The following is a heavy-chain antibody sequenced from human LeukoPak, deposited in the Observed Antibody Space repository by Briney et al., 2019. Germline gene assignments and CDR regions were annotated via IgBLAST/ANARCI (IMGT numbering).Heavy chain of an antibody. Sequence: ASVTVSCKASGYTFTSYDINWVRQAPGQGPEWMGWMNPNSGNTGYAQKFQGRVTMTRNTSISTAYMELSSLRSEDTAVYYCARARNLEWLLSYYYYGMDVWGQGTTVTVSS. J-gene: IGHJ6*02. V-gene: IGHV1-8*01. CDR3: ARARNLEWLLSYYYYGMDV. CDR2: MNPNSGNT. D-gene: IGHD3-3*01. CDR1: GYTFTSYD.